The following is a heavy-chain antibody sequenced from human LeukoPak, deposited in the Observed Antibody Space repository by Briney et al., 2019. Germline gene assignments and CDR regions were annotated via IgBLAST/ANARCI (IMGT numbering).Heavy chain of an antibody. CDR3: ARDVAYYDSTGHPIGYMDV. CDR1: GGSFSSSDYY. Sequence: SETLSLTCIFCGGSFSSSDYYWSWIRQPPGKGLEWIGYIFYSGSTYYNTSLKSRVSISFDTSKNQFSLRLSSVTAADTAVYYCARDVAYYDSTGHPIGYMDVWGKGTTVTVSS. D-gene: IGHD3-22*01. V-gene: IGHV4-30-4*01. CDR2: IFYSGST. J-gene: IGHJ6*03.